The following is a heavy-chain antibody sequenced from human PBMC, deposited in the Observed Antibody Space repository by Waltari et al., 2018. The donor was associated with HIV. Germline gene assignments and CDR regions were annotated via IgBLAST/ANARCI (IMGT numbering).Heavy chain of an antibody. CDR3: ARLVAAERLAWYFDL. Sequence: QLQLQESGPGLVKPSETLSLTCTVSGGSISSSSYYWGWIRQPPGKGLEWIGSIYYSGSTYYNPSLKSRVTISVDTSKNQFSLKLSSVTAADTAVYYCARLVAAERLAWYFDLWGRGTLVTVSS. D-gene: IGHD2-15*01. CDR2: IYYSGST. V-gene: IGHV4-39*01. J-gene: IGHJ2*01. CDR1: GGSISSSSYY.